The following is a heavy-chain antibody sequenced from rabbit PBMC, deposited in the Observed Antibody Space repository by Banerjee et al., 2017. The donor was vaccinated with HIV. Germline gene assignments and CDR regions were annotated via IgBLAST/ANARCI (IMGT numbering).Heavy chain of an antibody. CDR2: IYGGSNGDT. CDR3: ARFEGYLGL. D-gene: IGHD3-1*01. V-gene: IGHV1S45*01. J-gene: IGHJ6*01. Sequence: QEQLEESGGGLVQPEGSLTLTCKASGFDFSSNAMCWVRQAPGKGLEWIACIYGGSNGDTYYANWAKGRFTISKTSSTTVTLQMTSLTDADTATYFCARFEGYLGLWGPGTLVTVS. CDR1: GFDFSSNA.